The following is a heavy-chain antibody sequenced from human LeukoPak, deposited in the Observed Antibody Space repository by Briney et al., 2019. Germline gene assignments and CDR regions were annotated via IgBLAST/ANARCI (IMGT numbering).Heavy chain of an antibody. V-gene: IGHV3-15*01. CDR2: IKSKTDGGTT. CDR1: GFTFGEYA. J-gene: IGHJ4*02. Sequence: GSLRLSCTTSGFTFGEYAVSWFRQAPGKGLEWVGRIKSKTDGGTTDYAAPVKGRFTISRDDSKNTLYLQMNSLKTEDTAVYYCSTTYYYDSSEGYWGQGTLVTVSS. CDR3: STTYYYDSSEGY. D-gene: IGHD3-22*01.